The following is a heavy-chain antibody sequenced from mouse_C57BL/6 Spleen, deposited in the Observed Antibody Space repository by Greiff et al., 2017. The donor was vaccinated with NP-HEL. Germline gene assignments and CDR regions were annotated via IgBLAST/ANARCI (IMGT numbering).Heavy chain of an antibody. CDR1: GFTFSSYT. V-gene: IGHV5-9*01. J-gene: IGHJ4*01. CDR3: ARTYYSNYGAMDY. Sequence: EVQRVESGGGLVKPGGSLKLSCAASGFTFSSYTMSWVRQTPEKRLEWVATISGGGGNTYYPDSVKGRFTISRDNAKKTLYLKMSSLRSEDTALYYCARTYYSNYGAMDYWGQGTSVTVSS. D-gene: IGHD2-5*01. CDR2: ISGGGGNT.